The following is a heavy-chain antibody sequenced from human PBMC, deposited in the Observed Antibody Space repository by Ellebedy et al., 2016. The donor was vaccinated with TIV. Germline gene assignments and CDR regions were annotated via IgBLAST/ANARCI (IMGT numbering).Heavy chain of an antibody. J-gene: IGHJ6*02. CDR1: GGAISSYY. CDR2: IYTSGST. CDR3: ARESYYGSGYYYGMDV. V-gene: IGHV4-4*07. Sequence: SETLSLTXTVSGGAISSYYWSWIRQPAGKGLEWIGRIYTSGSTNYNPSLKSRVTMSVDTSKNQFSLKLSSVTAADTAVYYCARESYYGSGYYYGMDVWGQGTTVTVSS. D-gene: IGHD3-10*01.